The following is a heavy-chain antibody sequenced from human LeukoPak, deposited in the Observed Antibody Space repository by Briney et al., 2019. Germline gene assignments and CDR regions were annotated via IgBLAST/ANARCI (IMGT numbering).Heavy chain of an antibody. J-gene: IGHJ6*02. D-gene: IGHD3-10*01. V-gene: IGHV1-3*01. CDR1: GYTFTSYA. CDR3: AREIGYGSGRTWNYYYYGMDV. CDR2: INAGNGNT. Sequence: ASVKVSCKASGYTFTSYAMHWVRQAPGQRLEWMGWINAGNGNTKYSQKFQGRVTITRDTSASTAYMELSSLRSEDTAVYYCAREIGYGSGRTWNYYYYGMDVWGQGTTVTVSS.